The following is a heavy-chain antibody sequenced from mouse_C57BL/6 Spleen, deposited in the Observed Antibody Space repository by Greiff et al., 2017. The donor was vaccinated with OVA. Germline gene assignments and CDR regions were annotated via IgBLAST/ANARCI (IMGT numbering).Heavy chain of an antibody. V-gene: IGHV1-61*01. CDR1: GYTFTSYW. CDR3: ARGYYYGSSDIDY. D-gene: IGHD1-1*01. CDR2: IYPSDSET. J-gene: IGHJ2*01. Sequence: QVQLQQPGAELVRPGSSVKLSCKASGYTFTSYWMDWVKQRPGKGLEWIGNIYPSDSETHYNQKFKDTATLTVDKSTSTAYMQLSSLTSEDSAVYYCARGYYYGSSDIDYWGQGTTLTVSS.